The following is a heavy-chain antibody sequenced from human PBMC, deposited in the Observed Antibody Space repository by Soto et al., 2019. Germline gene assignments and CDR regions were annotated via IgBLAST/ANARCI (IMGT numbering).Heavy chain of an antibody. J-gene: IGHJ4*02. D-gene: IGHD2-2*01. CDR1: GFNFRSYA. Sequence: GGSLRLSCAASGFNFRSYAMIWVRQAPGKGLEWVSGISASETNGFSADSVKGRFTISRDNFKDTLYLQMNSLRVEDTAVYYCARAGPYCSTTTCYVSLDYWGQGTLVTVSS. V-gene: IGHV3-23*01. CDR2: ISASETNG. CDR3: ARAGPYCSTTTCYVSLDY.